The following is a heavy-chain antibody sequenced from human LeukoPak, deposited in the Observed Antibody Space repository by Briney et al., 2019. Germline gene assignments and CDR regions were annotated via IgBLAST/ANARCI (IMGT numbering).Heavy chain of an antibody. D-gene: IGHD3-10*01. CDR1: GGSISSYY. V-gene: IGHV4-59*01. CDR2: IYYSGST. Sequence: SETLSLTCTVSGGSISSYYWSWIRQPPGKELEWIGYIYYSGSTNYNPSLKSRVTISVDTSKNQFSLKLSSVTAADTAVYYCARVARRGSGSYYHFDYWGQGTLVTVSS. CDR3: ARVARRGSGSYYHFDY. J-gene: IGHJ4*02.